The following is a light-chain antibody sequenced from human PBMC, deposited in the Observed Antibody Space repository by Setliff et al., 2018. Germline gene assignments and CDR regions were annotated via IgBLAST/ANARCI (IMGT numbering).Light chain of an antibody. Sequence: ALAQPASVSGSPGQSITISCTGTSSDVGGYNYVSWYQQHPGKAPKLMIYDVSNRPSGVSNRFSGSKSGNTASLTISGLQAEDEADYYCSSYTSSSSYVFGTGTKVTVL. J-gene: IGLJ1*01. CDR1: SSDVGGYNY. CDR3: SSYTSSSSYV. CDR2: DVS. V-gene: IGLV2-14*03.